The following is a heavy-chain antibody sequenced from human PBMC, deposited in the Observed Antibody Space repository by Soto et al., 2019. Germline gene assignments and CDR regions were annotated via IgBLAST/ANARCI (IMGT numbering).Heavy chain of an antibody. CDR3: ARRSNEAAAAHRYFDL. Sequence: GSLRLSCAASGFTVTNKYMSWVRQAPGKGLEWVSGIYSVDKSYYADSVKGRFIISRDNSKNTLYLQMNSLRVEDTALYYCARRSNEAAAAHRYFDLWGRGTLVTVSS. CDR1: GFTVTNKY. J-gene: IGHJ2*01. V-gene: IGHV3-66*04. CDR2: IYSVDKS. D-gene: IGHD6-13*01.